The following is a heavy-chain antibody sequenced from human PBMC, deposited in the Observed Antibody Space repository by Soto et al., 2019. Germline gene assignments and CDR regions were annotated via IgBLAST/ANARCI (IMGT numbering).Heavy chain of an antibody. V-gene: IGHV3-23*01. CDR3: AKAVRAADFWCGYYTY. J-gene: IGHJ4*02. CDR1: GFTFSSYA. D-gene: IGHD3-3*01. CDR2: ISGSGGST. Sequence: GGSLRLSCAASGFTFSSYAMSWVRQATGKGLEWVSAISGSGGSTYYADSVKGRFTISRDNSKNTLYLQMNSLRAEDTAVYYCAKAVRAADFWCGYYTYWGQGTLVTVSS.